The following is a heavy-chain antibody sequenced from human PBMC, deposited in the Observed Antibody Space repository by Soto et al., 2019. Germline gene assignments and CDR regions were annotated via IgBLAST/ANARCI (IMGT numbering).Heavy chain of an antibody. Sequence: QLQLQESGPRLVKPSETLSLTCTVSGASMSSSLYYWGWIRQPPGKGLDWIGTIFYSGTTYYNPSLESRVTISIDNSKNQFSLKLSSVTAADTAVYYCATSGGSLHNWFDPWGQGTLVTVSS. CDR2: IFYSGTT. D-gene: IGHD2-15*01. J-gene: IGHJ5*02. CDR1: GASMSSSLYY. V-gene: IGHV4-39*01. CDR3: ATSGGSLHNWFDP.